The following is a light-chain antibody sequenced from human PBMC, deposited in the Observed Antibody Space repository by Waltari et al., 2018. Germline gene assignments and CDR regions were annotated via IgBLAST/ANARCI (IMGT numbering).Light chain of an antibody. Sequence: QSALTQPASVSGSPGQSITLSCTGSSSDVGGYNYVSWYQQHPGKAPKVLIYDVSKWPSGVSNRFSGSKSGNTASLTISGLQAEDEADYYCTSYASIGTYVFGTGTKVTVL. J-gene: IGLJ1*01. V-gene: IGLV2-14*01. CDR2: DVS. CDR1: SSDVGGYNY. CDR3: TSYASIGTYV.